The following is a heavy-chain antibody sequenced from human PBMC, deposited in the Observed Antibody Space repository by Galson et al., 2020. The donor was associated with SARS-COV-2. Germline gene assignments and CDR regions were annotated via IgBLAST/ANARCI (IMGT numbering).Heavy chain of an antibody. CDR3: AREYSPRPHYYVREGGRGYAFDI. V-gene: IGHV4-31*03. Sequence: ASETLSLTCTVSGGSISSGGYYWSWIRQHPGKGLEWIGYIYYSGSTYYNPSLKSRVTISVDTSKNQFSLKLSSVTAADTAVYYCAREYSPRPHYYVREGGRGYAFDIWGQGKMVTVSS. CDR2: IYYSGST. CDR1: GGSISSGGYY. J-gene: IGHJ3*02. D-gene: IGHD3-10*02.